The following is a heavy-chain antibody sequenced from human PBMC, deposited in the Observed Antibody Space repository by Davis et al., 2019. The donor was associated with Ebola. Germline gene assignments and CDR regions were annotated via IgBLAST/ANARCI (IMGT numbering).Heavy chain of an antibody. J-gene: IGHJ4*02. Sequence: PSETLSLTCAVYGGSFSGYYWSWIRQPPGKGLEWIGEINHSGSTNYNPSLKSRVTISVDTSKNQFSLKLSSVTAADTAVYYCARGSLGYCSGGSCDFDYWGQGTLVTVSS. D-gene: IGHD2-15*01. CDR1: GGSFSGYY. V-gene: IGHV4-34*01. CDR3: ARGSLGYCSGGSCDFDY. CDR2: INHSGST.